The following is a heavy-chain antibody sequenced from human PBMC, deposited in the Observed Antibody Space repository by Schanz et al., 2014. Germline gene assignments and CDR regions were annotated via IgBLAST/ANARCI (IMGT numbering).Heavy chain of an antibody. CDR1: GFTFSSHW. J-gene: IGHJ3*02. Sequence: EVQLVQSGGGLVQPGGSLRLSCAASGFTFSSHWMHWVRQDPGKGLVWVARINSVGSNTDYADSVTGRFTISRDNAKNTLYLQMNTLRAEDTAVYDCARKMKLGVYGGKGHESLDIWGRGTMVTVSS. V-gene: IGHV3-74*01. CDR2: INSVGSNT. CDR3: ARKMKLGVYGGKGHESLDI. D-gene: IGHD4-17*01.